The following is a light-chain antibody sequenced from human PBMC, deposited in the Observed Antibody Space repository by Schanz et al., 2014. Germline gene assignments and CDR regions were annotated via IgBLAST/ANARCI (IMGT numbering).Light chain of an antibody. Sequence: QSVLTQPPSVSAAPGQRVTISCSGSTSNIGNNYVSWYQQFPGTAPRVLIYDNNMRLSDRFSGSKSGTSATLDISGVQTGDEADYYCGTWDSSLNAGVFGGGTKLTVL. CDR3: GTWDSSLNAGV. J-gene: IGLJ3*02. V-gene: IGLV1-51*01. CDR2: DNN. CDR1: TSNIGNNY.